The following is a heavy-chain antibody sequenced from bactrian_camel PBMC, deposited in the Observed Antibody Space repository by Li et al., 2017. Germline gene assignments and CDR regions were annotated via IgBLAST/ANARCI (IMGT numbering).Heavy chain of an antibody. CDR3: AKRDGNAFSGYVEV. V-gene: IGHV3S10*01. D-gene: IGHD5*01. J-gene: IGHJ4*01. Sequence: SLSLSCAGSGFTFSTYGMAWVRQAPGKGLEWVSTIYTASDTKYADSAEGRFTISRDNAKKTVYLQMNSLKPEDTAVYYCAKRDGNAFSGYVEVWGQGTQVTVS. CDR1: GFTFSTYG. CDR2: IYTASDT.